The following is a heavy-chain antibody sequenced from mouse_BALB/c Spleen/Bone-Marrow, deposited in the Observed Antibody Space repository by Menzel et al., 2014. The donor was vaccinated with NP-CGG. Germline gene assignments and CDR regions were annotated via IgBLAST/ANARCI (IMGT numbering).Heavy chain of an antibody. CDR2: INPYNGAT. Sequence: EVQLQQPGPELVKPGASVKISCKASGYSFTAYYIHWVKQSHVKSLEWIGRINPYNGATSYNQNFKDKASLTVDKSSSTAYMELHSLTSEDSAVYYCARKGNYGWFAYWGQGTLVTVSA. CDR3: ARKGNYGWFAY. V-gene: IGHV1-31*01. J-gene: IGHJ3*01. CDR1: GYSFTAYY. D-gene: IGHD2-1*01.